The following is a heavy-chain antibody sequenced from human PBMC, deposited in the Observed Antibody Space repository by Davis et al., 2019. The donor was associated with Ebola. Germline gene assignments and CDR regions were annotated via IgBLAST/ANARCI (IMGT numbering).Heavy chain of an antibody. CDR1: AFTFSSYG. D-gene: IGHD3-22*01. J-gene: IGHJ5*02. CDR3: AKGNYDRDGYWGYWFDP. V-gene: IGHV3-21*04. Sequence: GRSLTPSCPASAFTFSSYGMHWVRQAPGKGLEWVSFISSSSNYIYYADSVKGRFTVPRDNAKNSLYLQMNSLTAEDTATYYCAKGNYDRDGYWGYWFDPWGQGQLVTVSS. CDR2: ISSSSNYI.